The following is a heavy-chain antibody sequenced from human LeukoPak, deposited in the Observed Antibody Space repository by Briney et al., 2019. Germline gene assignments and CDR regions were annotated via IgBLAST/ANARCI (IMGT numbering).Heavy chain of an antibody. J-gene: IGHJ6*02. CDR3: AREAYDFWSGYYDGDHYYYGMDV. Sequence: SETLSLTCTVSGGSISSYYWSWIRQPPGKGLEWIGYIYYSGSTNYNPSLKSRVTISVDTSKNQFSLKLSSVTAADTAVYYCAREAYDFWSGYYDGDHYYYGMDVWGQGTTVTVSS. CDR1: GGSISSYY. D-gene: IGHD3-3*01. V-gene: IGHV4-59*01. CDR2: IYYSGST.